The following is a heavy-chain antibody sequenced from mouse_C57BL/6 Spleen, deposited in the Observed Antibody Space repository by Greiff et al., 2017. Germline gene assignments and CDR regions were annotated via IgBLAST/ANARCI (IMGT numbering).Heavy chain of an antibody. CDR2: INYDGSST. CDR3: ARLIYYDYWYFDV. D-gene: IGHD2-4*01. J-gene: IGHJ1*03. Sequence: EVMLVESEGGLVQPGSSMKLSCTASGFTFSDYYMAWVRQVPEKGLEWVANINYDGSSTYYLDSLKSRFIISRDNAKNILYLQMSSLKSEDTATYYCARLIYYDYWYFDVWGTGTTVTVSS. V-gene: IGHV5-16*01. CDR1: GFTFSDYY.